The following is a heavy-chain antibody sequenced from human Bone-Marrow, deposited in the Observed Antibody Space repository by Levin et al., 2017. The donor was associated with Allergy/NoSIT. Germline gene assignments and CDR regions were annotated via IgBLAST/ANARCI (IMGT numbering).Heavy chain of an antibody. CDR3: AKDRRYCSGGSCYSFQN. V-gene: IGHV3-30*18. Sequence: GESLKISCAASGFTFSNYGMHWVRQAPGKGLEWVAVISFHGSHQYYADSVQGRFTISRDNFNNTLYLHMNSLRTEDTAIYYCAKDRRYCSGGSCYSFQNWGQGTLVTVSS. J-gene: IGHJ4*02. CDR2: ISFHGSHQ. D-gene: IGHD2-15*01. CDR1: GFTFSNYG.